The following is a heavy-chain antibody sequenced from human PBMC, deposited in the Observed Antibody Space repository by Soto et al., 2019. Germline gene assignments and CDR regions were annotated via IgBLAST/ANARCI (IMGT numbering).Heavy chain of an antibody. CDR3: TTGSVEGV. CDR1: GLTISNAW. J-gene: IGHJ6*02. D-gene: IGHD2-15*01. CDR2: IKTNTAGGAT. V-gene: IGHV3-15*07. Sequence: EVQLVESGGGFIYPGGSLRLSCAASGLTISNAWMNWVRQAPGKGLEWVGRIKTNTAGGATDYAAAVKGRFTVSRDDSKNTLYLQMNSLKTKDTAVYYCTTGSVEGVWGQGTTVTVSS.